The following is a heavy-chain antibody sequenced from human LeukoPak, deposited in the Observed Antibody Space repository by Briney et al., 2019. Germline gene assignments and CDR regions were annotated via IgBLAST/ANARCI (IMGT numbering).Heavy chain of an antibody. CDR2: ISRSGSTI. Sequence: GGSLRLSCAASGFDFSIYTMNWVRQAPGKGLEWVSYISRSGSTIYYAESVKGQFTISRDNAKNSLYLQMNSLRAEDTAVYYCARDPWGYWYFDLWGRGTLVTVPS. CDR3: ARDPWGYWYFDL. J-gene: IGHJ2*01. CDR1: GFDFSIYT. D-gene: IGHD7-27*01. V-gene: IGHV3-48*04.